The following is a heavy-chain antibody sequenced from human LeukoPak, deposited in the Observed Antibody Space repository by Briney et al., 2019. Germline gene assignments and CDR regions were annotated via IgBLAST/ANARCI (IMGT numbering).Heavy chain of an antibody. V-gene: IGHV4-4*07. CDR3: ARVSEEYIDY. D-gene: IGHD6-6*01. CDR2: IYPSGST. J-gene: IGHJ4*02. Sequence: PSETLSLTCTVSGGSISSYYWTWIRQPAGKGLEWIGRIYPSGSTNYNPSLKSRVTMSVDTSKNQFSLKLSSVTAADTALYYCARVSEEYIDYWGQGTLVTVSS. CDR1: GGSISSYY.